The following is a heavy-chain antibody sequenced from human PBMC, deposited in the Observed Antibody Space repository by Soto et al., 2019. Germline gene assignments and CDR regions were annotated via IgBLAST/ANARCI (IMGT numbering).Heavy chain of an antibody. CDR1: GGSFSKYS. D-gene: IGHD2-21*01. CDR3: AIGSVVVMGAATGGLIY. CDR2: IIPISVTT. Sequence: QVHLVQSGAEVKKPGSSVKVSCKTSGGSFSKYSISWLRQAPGQGLEWMGGIIPISVTTHYAQRFQGRVTITADDLTTTSYMEVSSLKFEDTAVYYCAIGSVVVMGAATGGLIYWGQGALVTVSS. J-gene: IGHJ4*02. V-gene: IGHV1-69*01.